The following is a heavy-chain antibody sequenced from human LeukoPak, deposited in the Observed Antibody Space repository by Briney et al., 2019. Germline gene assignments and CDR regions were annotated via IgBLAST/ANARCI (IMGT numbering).Heavy chain of an antibody. J-gene: IGHJ4*02. Sequence: SETLSLTCTVSGGSISITNYYWGWIRQPPGKGLEWIGNIYYDGSTYYNPSLKSRVTISVDTSKNQFSLKLSSVTAADTAVYYCASGGGLDFDYWGQGTLVTVSS. D-gene: IGHD3-10*01. CDR1: GGSISITNYY. CDR3: ASGGGLDFDY. V-gene: IGHV4-39*07. CDR2: IYYDGST.